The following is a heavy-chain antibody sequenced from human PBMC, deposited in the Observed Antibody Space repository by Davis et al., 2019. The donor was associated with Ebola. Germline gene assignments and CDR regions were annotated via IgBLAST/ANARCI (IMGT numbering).Heavy chain of an antibody. CDR2: IYDSGRT. V-gene: IGHV4-61*08. CDR1: GGSISSSGYF. CDR3: ARTSRGDIVLDV. Sequence: MPSETLSLTCTVSGGSISSSGYFSSWIRQPPGKGLEWIGYIYDSGRTNYNPPLKSRVTILLDTSNNQFSLKLTSVTAADTAVYYCARTSRGDIVLDVWGQGTTVTVSS. J-gene: IGHJ6*02. D-gene: IGHD2-15*01.